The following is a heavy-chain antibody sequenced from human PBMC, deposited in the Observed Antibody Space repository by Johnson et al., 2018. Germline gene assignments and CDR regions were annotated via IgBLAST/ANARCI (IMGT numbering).Heavy chain of an antibody. J-gene: IGHJ1*01. CDR2: IIPILGIA. D-gene: IGHD6-19*01. CDR1: GGTFSSYP. CDR3: ARGKRSSVPGH. V-gene: IGHV1-69*09. Sequence: QVQLVQSGAEVKKPGSSVKVSCKASGGTFSSYPISWVRQAPGQGLEWMGRIIPILGIANYAQKFQGRVTITADKSTSTAYMELSSLRSEDTAVYYCARGKRSSVPGHWGQGTLVTVSS.